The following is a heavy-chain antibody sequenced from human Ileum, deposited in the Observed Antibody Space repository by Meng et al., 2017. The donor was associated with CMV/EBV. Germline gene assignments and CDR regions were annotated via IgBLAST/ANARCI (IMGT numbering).Heavy chain of an antibody. D-gene: IGHD5-24*01. J-gene: IGHJ4*02. CDR1: GGSSSGYY. CDR2: IHPSGST. CDR3: SRGEDAYKSGRY. Sequence: QVQLQQWGAGLLKPSETPSLTCAVFGGSSSGYYLNWIRQPPGKGLEWIGEIHPSGSTIYNPSLKNRVSISLDTSRNQFSLRLTSVTAADTAVYYCSRGEDAYKSGRYWGQGTLVTVSS. V-gene: IGHV4-34*01.